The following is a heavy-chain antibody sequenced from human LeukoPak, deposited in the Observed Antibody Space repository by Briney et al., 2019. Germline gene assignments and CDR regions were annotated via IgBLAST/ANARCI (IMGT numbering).Heavy chain of an antibody. Sequence: GGSLRLSCRASGFTFGDYVMTWVRQAPGKGLEWVGFIRSKVYGGTTEYAASVKGRFIISRNDSKSIAYLQMNSLKTEDTAVYYCTRDYGGFDYWGQGTLVTVSS. CDR3: TRDYGGFDY. CDR1: GFTFGDYV. J-gene: IGHJ4*02. CDR2: IRSKVYGGTT. V-gene: IGHV3-49*04. D-gene: IGHD4-23*01.